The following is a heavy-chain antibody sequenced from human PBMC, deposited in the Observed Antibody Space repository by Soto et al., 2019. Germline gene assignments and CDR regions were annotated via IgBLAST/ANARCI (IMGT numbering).Heavy chain of an antibody. J-gene: IGHJ4*02. V-gene: IGHV3-23*01. Sequence: PGGSLRLSCAASGFTFSTYAVSWVRQAPGKGLEWVSAISGSGGSTYYADSERGRFTISRDNSKNTLYLQMNSLRAEDTAIYYCAKDPGCGDCRYFHYWGQGTLVTVSS. CDR3: AKDPGCGDCRYFHY. CDR2: ISGSGGST. CDR1: GFTFSTYA. D-gene: IGHD2-21*02.